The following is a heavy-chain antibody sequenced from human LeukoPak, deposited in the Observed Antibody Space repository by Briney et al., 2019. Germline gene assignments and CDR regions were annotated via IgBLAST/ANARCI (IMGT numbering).Heavy chain of an antibody. CDR3: AKDRPNYYDSSGHYYRRNGDY. J-gene: IGHJ4*02. CDR1: GFTFSSYA. Sequence: GGSLRLSCAASGFTFSSYAMSWVRQAPGKGLEWVSSITSSGGITYYAGSVKGQFTISRDNSKNTVYLQMNSLRAEDTAVYYCAKDRPNYYDSSGHYYRRNGDYWGQGTLVTVSS. CDR2: ITSSGGIT. D-gene: IGHD3-22*01. V-gene: IGHV3-23*01.